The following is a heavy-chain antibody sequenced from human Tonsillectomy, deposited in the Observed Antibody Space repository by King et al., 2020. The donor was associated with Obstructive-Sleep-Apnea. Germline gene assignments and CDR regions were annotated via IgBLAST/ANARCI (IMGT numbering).Heavy chain of an antibody. CDR2: ISSSNNPI. Sequence: VQLVESGGGLVQPGGSLRLSCAASGFTFSSYSMNWVRQAPGKGLEWVSYISSSNNPIYYADSVKDRFTISRDNAKNSLYLQMNSLRAEDTAVYYCARDLTWYFDYWGKGTLVTVSS. V-gene: IGHV3-48*04. J-gene: IGHJ4*02. CDR1: GFTFSSYS. CDR3: ARDLTWYFDY. D-gene: IGHD3-9*01.